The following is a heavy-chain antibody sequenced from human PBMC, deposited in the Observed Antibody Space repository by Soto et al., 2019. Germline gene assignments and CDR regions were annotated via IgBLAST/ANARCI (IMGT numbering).Heavy chain of an antibody. J-gene: IGHJ6*02. CDR1: GGTFSSYA. V-gene: IGHV1-69*12. D-gene: IGHD2-21*01. Sequence: QVQLVQSGAEVKKPGSSVKVSCKASGGTFSSYAISWVRQAPGQGLEWMGGIIPIFGTANYAQKFQGRVTLTADESTSTAYMELSSLRSEDTAVYYCARGTYDFHTYYSSGMDVWGQGTTVTVSS. CDR3: ARGTYDFHTYYSSGMDV. CDR2: IIPIFGTA.